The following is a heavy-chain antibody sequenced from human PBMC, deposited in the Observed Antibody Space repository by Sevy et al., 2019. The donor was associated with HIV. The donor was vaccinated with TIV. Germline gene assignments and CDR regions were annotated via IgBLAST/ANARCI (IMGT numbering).Heavy chain of an antibody. V-gene: IGHV3-21*01. CDR2: ITSGSTYI. Sequence: GGSLRLSCAASGFTFNSYTMNWVRQAPGKGLEWVSSITSGSTYIYYADSVKGRFTISRDNAKNSLYLQMNSLRAEDXXXXXXXXXXXXXXXXXXLYFDYWGQGSLVTVSS. J-gene: IGHJ4*02. CDR1: GFTFNSYT. CDR3: XXXXXXXXXXXXLYFDY.